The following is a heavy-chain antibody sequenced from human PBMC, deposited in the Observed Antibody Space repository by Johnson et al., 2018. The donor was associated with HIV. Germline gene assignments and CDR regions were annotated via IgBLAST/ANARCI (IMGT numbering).Heavy chain of an antibody. D-gene: IGHD6-6*01. Sequence: VQLMESGGGLIQPGGSLRLSRAASGFTVRNNYMSWVRQAPGKGLEWVSVIFSGGSTYYAGFVKGRFTISRDNSKNTLYLQMNSLRAEDTAVYYCARYGSSSVGGHDAFDIWGQGTMVTVSS. CDR2: IFSGGST. V-gene: IGHV3-53*01. CDR3: ARYGSSSVGGHDAFDI. CDR1: GFTVRNNY. J-gene: IGHJ3*02.